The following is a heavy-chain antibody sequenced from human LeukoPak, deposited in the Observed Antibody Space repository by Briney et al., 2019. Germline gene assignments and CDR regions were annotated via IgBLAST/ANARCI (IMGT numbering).Heavy chain of an antibody. CDR1: GYSFTSYW. CDR3: ARAPGYYDSSGYSIFDY. J-gene: IGHJ4*02. Sequence: AGESLKISCKGSGYSFTSYWTGWVRQMPGKGLEWMGIIYPGDSDTRYSPSFQGQVTISADKSISTAYLQWSSLKASDTAMYYCARAPGYYDSSGYSIFDYWGQGTLVTVSS. V-gene: IGHV5-51*01. D-gene: IGHD3-22*01. CDR2: IYPGDSDT.